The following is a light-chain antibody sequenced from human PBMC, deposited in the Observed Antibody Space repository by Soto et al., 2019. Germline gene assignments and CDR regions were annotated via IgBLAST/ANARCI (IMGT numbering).Light chain of an antibody. Sequence: QSALTQPASVSGSPGQSITISCTGTSSDIGTYNLVSWYQHYPGKAPKLMIYEGIKRPSGVSNRFSGSKSGNTAFLTISGLRGEDEADYYCSAYTVSRTYVFGTGTKVTVL. CDR1: SSDIGTYNL. J-gene: IGLJ1*01. V-gene: IGLV2-14*02. CDR2: EGI. CDR3: SAYTVSRTYV.